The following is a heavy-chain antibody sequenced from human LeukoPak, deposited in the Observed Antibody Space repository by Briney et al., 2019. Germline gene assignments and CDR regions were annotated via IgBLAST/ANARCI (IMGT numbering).Heavy chain of an antibody. D-gene: IGHD2-21*02. CDR2: IKQDGTQK. Sequence: GGSLRLSCAASGFTFTSYRMCWVRQAPGRGLEWVADIKQDGTQKYYVDSVEGRITISRDNVKNSLYLQMNSLRVEDTAVYYCARDCGSDCSQAFDIWGQGTMVTVSS. J-gene: IGHJ3*02. V-gene: IGHV3-7*05. CDR3: ARDCGSDCSQAFDI. CDR1: GFTFTSYR.